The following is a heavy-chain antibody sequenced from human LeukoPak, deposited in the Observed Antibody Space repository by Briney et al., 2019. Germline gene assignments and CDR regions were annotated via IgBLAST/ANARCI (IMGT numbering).Heavy chain of an antibody. V-gene: IGHV1-8*01. CDR3: ARSRSGGWLYYYYYYMDV. Sequence: ASVKVSCKASGYTFTSYDINWVRQATGQGLEWMGWMNPNSGNTGYAQKFQGRVAMTRNTSISTAYMELSSLRSEDTAVYYCARSRSGGWLYYYYYYMDVWGKGTTVTVSS. D-gene: IGHD6-19*01. CDR1: GYTFTSYD. CDR2: MNPNSGNT. J-gene: IGHJ6*03.